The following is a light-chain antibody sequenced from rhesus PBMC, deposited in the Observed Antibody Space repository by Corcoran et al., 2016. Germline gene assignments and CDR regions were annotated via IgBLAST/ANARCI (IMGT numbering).Light chain of an antibody. CDR2: DVS. J-gene: IGLJ1*01. CDR1: SSYIGGYNY. Sequence: QAALTQPPSVSGSPGQSVTISCTGTSSYIGGYNYVSWYQQHPGKAPKLMIYDVSKRPSGVSDRFSGSKSGNTASLTISGLQAEDEADYYCSSYAGSNIYIFGAGTRLTVL. V-gene: IGLV2-23*01. CDR3: SSYAGSNIYI.